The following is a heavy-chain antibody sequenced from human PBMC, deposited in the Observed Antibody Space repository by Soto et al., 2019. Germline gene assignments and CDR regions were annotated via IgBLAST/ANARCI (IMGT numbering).Heavy chain of an antibody. V-gene: IGHV3-74*01. Sequence: GGSLRLSCAASGFTFSSYWMHWVRQAPGKGLVWVSRINSDGSSTSYADSVKGRFTISRDNAKNTLYLQMNSLRAEDTAVYYCARDDPFWSGYNYYYYMDVWGKGTTVTVSS. CDR1: GFTFSSYW. CDR2: INSDGSST. CDR3: ARDDPFWSGYNYYYYMDV. J-gene: IGHJ6*03. D-gene: IGHD3-3*01.